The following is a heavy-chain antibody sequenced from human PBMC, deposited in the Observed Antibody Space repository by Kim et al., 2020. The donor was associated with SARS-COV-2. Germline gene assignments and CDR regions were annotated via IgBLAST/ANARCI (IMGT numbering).Heavy chain of an antibody. CDR1: GGSIISTSYY. V-gene: IGHV4-39*01. Sequence: SETLSLTCTVSGGSIISTSYYWGWIRQPPGEKMEWIGSMYYTGSTYYNPSLKSRVALSVDTSRNQPSLKLTPVSAADTAVYYYASSWFGELFPGCFDPWG. CDR2: MYYTGST. D-gene: IGHD3-10*01. J-gene: IGHJ5*02. CDR3: ASSWFGELFPGCFDP.